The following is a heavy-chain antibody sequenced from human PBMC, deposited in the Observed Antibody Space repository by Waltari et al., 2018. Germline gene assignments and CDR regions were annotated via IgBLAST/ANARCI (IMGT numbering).Heavy chain of an antibody. CDR3: ARGHGYCSSTSCYANWFDP. CDR2: IDPSGCST. V-gene: IGHV1-46*01. D-gene: IGHD2-2*03. CDR1: GYTFTSYY. J-gene: IGHJ5*02. Sequence: QVQLVQSGAEVKKPGASVKVSCKASGYTFTSYYMHWVRQAPGQGLVWMGIIDPSGCSTSYAQRFQGRVTMTRDTSTSTVYMELSSLRSEDTAVYYCARGHGYCSSTSCYANWFDPWGQGTLVTVSS.